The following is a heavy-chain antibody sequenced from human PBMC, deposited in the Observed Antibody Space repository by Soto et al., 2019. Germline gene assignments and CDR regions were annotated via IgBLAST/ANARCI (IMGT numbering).Heavy chain of an antibody. J-gene: IGHJ3*02. CDR2: IKQDGSEK. CDR1: GFTFSSYW. CDR3: ASPYAWSGMEVALDAFDI. Sequence: GGSLRLSCAASGFTFSSYWMSWVRQAPGKGLEWVANIKQDGSEKYYVDSVKGRFTISRDNAKNSLYLQMNSLRAEDTAVYYCASPYAWSGMEVALDAFDIWGQGTMVTVSS. D-gene: IGHD2-15*01. V-gene: IGHV3-7*01.